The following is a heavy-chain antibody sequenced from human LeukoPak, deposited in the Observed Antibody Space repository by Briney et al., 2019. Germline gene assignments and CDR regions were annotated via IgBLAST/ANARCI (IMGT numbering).Heavy chain of an antibody. V-gene: IGHV1-24*01. CDR3: ATDGWYSGYDLGN. CDR1: GYSLTELS. D-gene: IGHD5-12*01. Sequence: ASVKVSCKVSGYSLTELSMHWVRQAPGKGLEWRGGFDPEDGETVYAQKFQGRVTMTEDTSTDTAYMELSSLRSEDTAVYYCATDGWYSGYDLGNWGQGTLVTVSS. CDR2: FDPEDGET. J-gene: IGHJ4*02.